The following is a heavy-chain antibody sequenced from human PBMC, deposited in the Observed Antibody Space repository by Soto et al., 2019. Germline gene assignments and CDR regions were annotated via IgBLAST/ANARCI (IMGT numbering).Heavy chain of an antibody. D-gene: IGHD6-19*01. CDR2: ISSHGRDI. Sequence: EGSLRLSCEASGFTFTSDSMTWVRQAPGKGLEWVSSISSHGRDIFYADSVKGRFTISRDNAKDSLHLQMNSLTGEDSAVYYCARGAALAGKLDLWGQGTLVTVSS. V-gene: IGHV3-21*06. J-gene: IGHJ4*02. CDR1: GFTFTSDS. CDR3: ARGAALAGKLDL.